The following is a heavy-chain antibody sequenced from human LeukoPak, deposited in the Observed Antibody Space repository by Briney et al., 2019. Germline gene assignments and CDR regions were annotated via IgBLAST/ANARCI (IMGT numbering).Heavy chain of an antibody. Sequence: PSETLSLTCAVYGGSFSGYYWSWIRQPPGKGLEWIGEINHSGSTNYNPSLKSRVTISVDTSKNQFSLKLSSVTAADTAVYYCARLMYSSGWIDSWGQGTLVTVSS. CDR1: GGSFSGYY. V-gene: IGHV4-34*01. D-gene: IGHD6-19*01. CDR2: INHSGST. CDR3: ARLMYSSGWIDS. J-gene: IGHJ4*02.